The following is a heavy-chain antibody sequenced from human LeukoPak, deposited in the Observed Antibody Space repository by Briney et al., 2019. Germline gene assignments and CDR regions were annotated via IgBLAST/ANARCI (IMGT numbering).Heavy chain of an antibody. V-gene: IGHV4-39*01. CDR3: ARHLGPGDYVWGSYRYTVWFDP. CDR1: GGSISSSSYY. J-gene: IGHJ5*02. CDR2: IYYSGST. D-gene: IGHD3-16*02. Sequence: PSETLSLTCTVSGGSISSSSYYWGWIRQPPGKGLEWIGSIYYSGSTYYNPSPKSRVTISVDTSKNQFSLKLSSVTAADTAVYYCARHLGPGDYVWGSYRYTVWFDPWGQGTLVTVSS.